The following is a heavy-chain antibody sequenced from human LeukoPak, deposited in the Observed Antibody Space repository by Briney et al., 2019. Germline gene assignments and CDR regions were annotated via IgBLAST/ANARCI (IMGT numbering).Heavy chain of an antibody. CDR3: ARQNWFGELWFDP. J-gene: IGHJ5*02. V-gene: IGHV4-59*08. CDR2: IYYSGST. D-gene: IGHD3-10*01. Sequence: SETLSLTCTVSGGSISSYYWSWIRQPPGKGLEWIGYIYYSGSTNYNPSLKSRVTISVDTSKNQFSLKLSSVTAADTAVYYCARQNWFGELWFDPWGQGTLVTVSS. CDR1: GGSISSYY.